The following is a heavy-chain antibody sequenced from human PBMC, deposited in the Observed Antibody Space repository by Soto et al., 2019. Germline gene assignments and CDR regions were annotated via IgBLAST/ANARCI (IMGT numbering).Heavy chain of an antibody. CDR1: GCSISRGDYY. CDR2: IYYSGST. J-gene: IGHJ4*02. D-gene: IGHD3-10*01. CDR3: ATRNPEATWLGVFDY. Sequence: PSDTPSLTFTVSGCSISRGDYYWSWIRQPPGKGLEWIGYIYYSGSTYYNPSLKSRVTFSLDTSKNQCSLTLNSMTAADTAVYYCATRNPEATWLGVFDYWSQGTLVTVSS. V-gene: IGHV4-30-4*02.